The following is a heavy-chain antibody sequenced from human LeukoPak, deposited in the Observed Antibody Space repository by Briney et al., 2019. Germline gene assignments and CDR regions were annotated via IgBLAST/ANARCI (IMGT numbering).Heavy chain of an antibody. CDR1: AFTFSSYG. CDR3: ARLRGVYDAFDI. V-gene: IGHV3-33*08. Sequence: GGSLRLSCAASAFTFSSYGMHWVRQAPGKGLEWVAVIWYDGSNKYYADSVKGRFTISRDNSKNTLYLQMNSLRAEDTAVYYCARLRGVYDAFDIWGQGTMVTVSS. J-gene: IGHJ3*02. CDR2: IWYDGSNK. D-gene: IGHD5/OR15-5a*01.